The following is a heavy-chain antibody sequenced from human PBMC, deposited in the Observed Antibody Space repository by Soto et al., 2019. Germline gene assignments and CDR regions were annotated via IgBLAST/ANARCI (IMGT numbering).Heavy chain of an antibody. J-gene: IGHJ5*02. CDR1: GGTHSSYA. V-gene: IGHV1-69*13. CDR3: ARDGSDYSTSGHYDP. Sequence: SVKVSCKVTGGTHSSYAITWVRQAPGQGLEWMGGIIPIFGTRDYARKFQGRVTITADPSTSTAYLELSGLTSDDTAVYYCARDGSDYSTSGHYDPWGQGTLDTVSS. CDR2: IIPIFGTR. D-gene: IGHD3-22*01.